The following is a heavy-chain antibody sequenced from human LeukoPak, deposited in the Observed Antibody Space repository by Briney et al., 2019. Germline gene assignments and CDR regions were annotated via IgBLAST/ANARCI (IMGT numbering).Heavy chain of an antibody. Sequence: ASVKVSCKASGYTFTSYDINWVRQATGQGLEWMGWMNPNSGNTGYAQKFQGRVTMTRNTSISTAYMELSSLRSEDAAVYYCARYAISSWYSPYYYGMDVWGQGTTVTVSS. V-gene: IGHV1-8*01. CDR3: ARYAISSWYSPYYYGMDV. CDR2: MNPNSGNT. D-gene: IGHD6-13*01. J-gene: IGHJ6*02. CDR1: GYTFTSYD.